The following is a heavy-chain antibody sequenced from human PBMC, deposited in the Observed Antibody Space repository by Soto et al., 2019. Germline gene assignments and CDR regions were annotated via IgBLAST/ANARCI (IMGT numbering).Heavy chain of an antibody. J-gene: IGHJ3*02. CDR2: IWYDGSNK. CDR3: AREGGGLWFGELLHDAFDI. Sequence: QVQLVESGGGVVQPGRSLRLSCAASGFTFSSYGMHWVRQAPGKGLEWVAVIWYDGSNKYYADSVKGLFTISRDNSKNTLYLEMNSLRAEDTAVYYCAREGGGLWFGELLHDAFDIWGQGTMVTVSS. D-gene: IGHD3-10*01. CDR1: GFTFSSYG. V-gene: IGHV3-33*01.